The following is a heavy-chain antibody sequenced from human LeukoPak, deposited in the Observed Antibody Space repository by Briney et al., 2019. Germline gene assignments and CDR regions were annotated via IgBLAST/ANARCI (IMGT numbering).Heavy chain of an antibody. V-gene: IGHV1-46*01. J-gene: IGHJ4*02. CDR1: GYTFTSYY. CDR2: INPSGGST. Sequence: ASVKVSCTASGYTFTSYYMHWVRQAPGQGLEWMGIINPSGGSTSYAQKFQGRVTMTRDTSTSTVYMELSSLRSEDTAVYYCARADRDDYGDHPPLYWGQGTLVTVSS. CDR3: ARADRDDYGDHPPLY. D-gene: IGHD4-17*01.